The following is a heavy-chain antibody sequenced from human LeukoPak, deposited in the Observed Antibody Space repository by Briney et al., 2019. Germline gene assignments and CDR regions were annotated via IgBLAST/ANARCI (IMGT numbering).Heavy chain of an antibody. J-gene: IGHJ4*02. Sequence: GGSLRLSCAASGFTLTTHATNWVRQAPGKGLERVSAIGGGGGGTFYADSVKGRFTISRDNSKNTLSLQMTNLRAEDTAVYYCATLFGIFTPFDCWGQGTLVTVSS. D-gene: IGHD3-3*01. CDR1: GFTLTTHA. CDR3: ATLFGIFTPFDC. V-gene: IGHV3-23*01. CDR2: IGGGGGGT.